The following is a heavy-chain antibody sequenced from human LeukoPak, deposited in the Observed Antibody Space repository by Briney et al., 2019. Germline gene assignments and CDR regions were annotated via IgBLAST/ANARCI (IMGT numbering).Heavy chain of an antibody. J-gene: IGHJ4*02. V-gene: IGHV4-4*07. CDR1: GGSISSYY. D-gene: IGHD3-9*01. Sequence: SEPLSLTFTVSGGSISSYYWSWIRPPAGKGLEWIGRIYTIGSTNYNTSLKSRVTMSVDTSKNQFSLKLSSVTAADTAVYYCARGDYDILTGYSPFDYWGQGTLVTVSS. CDR3: ARGDYDILTGYSPFDY. CDR2: IYTIGST.